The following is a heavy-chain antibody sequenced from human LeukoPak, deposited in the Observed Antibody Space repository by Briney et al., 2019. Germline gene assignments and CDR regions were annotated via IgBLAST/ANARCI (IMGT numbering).Heavy chain of an antibody. Sequence: ASVKVSCKASGYTFTGYYMHWVRQAPGQGLEWMGWINPNSGGTNYAQKFQGRVTMTRDTSISTAYMELSRLRSDDTAVYYCARDGRGGALFRGVMGWFDPWGQGTLVTVSS. J-gene: IGHJ5*02. D-gene: IGHD3-10*01. V-gene: IGHV1-2*02. CDR3: ARDGRGGALFRGVMGWFDP. CDR2: INPNSGGT. CDR1: GYTFTGYY.